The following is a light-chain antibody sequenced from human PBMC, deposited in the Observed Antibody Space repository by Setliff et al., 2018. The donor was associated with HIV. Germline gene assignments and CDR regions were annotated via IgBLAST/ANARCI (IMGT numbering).Light chain of an antibody. V-gene: IGLV2-14*01. Sequence: QSALTQPASVSGSPGQSITISCTGTNSDVGGYNFVSWYQQHPGKAPKVMLYEVNNRPSGVSNRFSGSKSGNTASLTISGLQAEDEADYYCTSYASSSTFVFGSGTQLTVL. J-gene: IGLJ1*01. CDR2: EVN. CDR1: NSDVGGYNF. CDR3: TSYASSSTFV.